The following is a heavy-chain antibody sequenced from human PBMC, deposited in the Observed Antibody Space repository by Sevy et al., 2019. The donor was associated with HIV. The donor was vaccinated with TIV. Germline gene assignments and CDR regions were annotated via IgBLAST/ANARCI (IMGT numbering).Heavy chain of an antibody. CDR3: AKDWRWLQCYFDY. V-gene: IGHV3-23*01. D-gene: IGHD5-12*01. CDR2: ISGSGGST. CDR1: GFTFSSYA. Sequence: GGSLRLSCAASGFTFSSYAMSWVRQAPGKGLEWVSAISGSGGSTYYADSVMGRFTISRDNSKNTLYLQMNSLRAEDTAVYYCAKDWRWLQCYFDYWGQGTLVTVSS. J-gene: IGHJ4*02.